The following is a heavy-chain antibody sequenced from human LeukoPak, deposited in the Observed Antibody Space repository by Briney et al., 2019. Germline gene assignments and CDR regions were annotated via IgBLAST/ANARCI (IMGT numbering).Heavy chain of an antibody. Sequence: ASVKVSCKASGYTFGSYGISWVRQAPGQGLEWVGWISAYNGDTRYAQHLQGRVTLTTDTSTGTAYMELRSLTSDDTALYYCARDTVLIRTPGGPDFWGRGTLITVSS. CDR1: GYTFGSYG. D-gene: IGHD2-8*02. V-gene: IGHV1-18*01. J-gene: IGHJ4*02. CDR2: ISAYNGDT. CDR3: ARDTVLIRTPGGPDF.